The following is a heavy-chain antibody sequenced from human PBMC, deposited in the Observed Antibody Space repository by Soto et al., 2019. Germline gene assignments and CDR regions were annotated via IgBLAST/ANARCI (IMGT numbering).Heavy chain of an antibody. CDR2: IYHSGST. J-gene: IGHJ6*02. D-gene: IGHD3-10*01. CDR1: GGSISSSNC. V-gene: IGHV4-4*02. Sequence: SETLSLTCAVSGGSISSSNCWSWVRQPPGKGREWIGEIYHSGSTNYNPSLKSRVPISVDKSKNQFSLKLSSVTAADTAVYYCASRGGYYGSGSYPSYYYGMDVWGQGTTVT. CDR3: ASRGGYYGSGSYPSYYYGMDV.